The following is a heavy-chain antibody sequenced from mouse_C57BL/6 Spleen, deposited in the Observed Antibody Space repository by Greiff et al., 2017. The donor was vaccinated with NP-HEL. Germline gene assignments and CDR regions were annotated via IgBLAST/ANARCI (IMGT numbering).Heavy chain of an antibody. CDR1: GFTFSSYG. CDR3: ARQRDYDNYNAMDY. D-gene: IGHD2-1*01. J-gene: IGHJ4*01. Sequence: EVMLVESGGDLVKPGGSLKLSCAASGFTFSSYGMSWVRQTPVKRLEWVATISSGGSYTYYPDSVKGRIIISRDNAKNTQYLQMSRLKSEDTAMYYRARQRDYDNYNAMDYWGQGTSVTVSS. V-gene: IGHV5-6*01. CDR2: ISSGGSYT.